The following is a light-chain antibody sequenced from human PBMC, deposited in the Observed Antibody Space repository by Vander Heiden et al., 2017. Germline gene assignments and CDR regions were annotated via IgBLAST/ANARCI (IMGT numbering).Light chain of an antibody. CDR1: SSNIGNNY. V-gene: IGLV1-51*01. J-gene: IGLJ3*02. CDR3: GTGDSSRSAWV. Sequence: QSVLTQPPSVSAAPGQKVTISCSGSSSNIGNNYVSWYQQSPGTAPKLLIYDDNKRASGIPERCSGSKSGTSATLGITGLQTGDEADYYCGTGDSSRSAWVFGGGTKLTVL. CDR2: DDN.